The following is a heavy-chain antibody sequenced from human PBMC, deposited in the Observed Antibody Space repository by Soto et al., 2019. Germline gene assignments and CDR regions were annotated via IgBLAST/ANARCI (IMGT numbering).Heavy chain of an antibody. D-gene: IGHD2-21*01. Sequence: SETLSLTCTVSGGSISSYYWSWIRQPPGKGLEWIGYIYYSGSTNYNPSLKSRVTISVDTSKNQFSLKLSSVTAAGTAVYYCASQTAYCGGDCYCIDYWGQGTLVTVSS. CDR2: IYYSGST. CDR1: GGSISSYY. CDR3: ASQTAYCGGDCYCIDY. V-gene: IGHV4-59*01. J-gene: IGHJ4*02.